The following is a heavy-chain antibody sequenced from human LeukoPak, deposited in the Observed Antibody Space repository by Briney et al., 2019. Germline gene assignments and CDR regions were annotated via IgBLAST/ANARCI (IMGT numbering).Heavy chain of an antibody. CDR1: GSTFSSYA. D-gene: IGHD3-22*01. CDR2: ISGCGGST. J-gene: IGHJ4*02. V-gene: IGHV3-23*01. Sequence: GGSLRLSCAASGSTFSSYAMSWVRQAPGKGLEWVSAISGCGGSTNYADSVKGRFTISRDNPKNTTYLQMNCLLGADTAVYYCAKSPAEGGVNGYYDSSGSFDYWGQGTLVTVSS. CDR3: AKSPAEGGVNGYYDSSGSFDY.